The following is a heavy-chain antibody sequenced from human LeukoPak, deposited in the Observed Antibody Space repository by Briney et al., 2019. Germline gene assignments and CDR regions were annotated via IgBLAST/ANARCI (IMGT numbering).Heavy chain of an antibody. D-gene: IGHD2-2*01. CDR2: ISSSSSYI. J-gene: IGHJ6*04. V-gene: IGHV3-21*01. CDR3: ARALAYCSSTSCYPYYYYGMDV. CDR1: GFTFSSYS. Sequence: GGSLRLSCAASGFTFSSYSMNWVRQAPGKGLEWVSSISSSSSYIYYADSVKGRFTIFRDNAKNSLYLQMNSLRAEDTAVYYCARALAYCSSTSCYPYYYYGMDVWGKGTTVTVSS.